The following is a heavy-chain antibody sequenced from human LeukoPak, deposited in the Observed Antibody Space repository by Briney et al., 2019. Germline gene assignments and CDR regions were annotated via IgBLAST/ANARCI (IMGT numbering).Heavy chain of an antibody. V-gene: IGHV3-21*01. CDR2: ISSSSSYI. Sequence: NPGGSLRLSCAASGFTFSSYSMNWVRQAPGKGLEWVSSISSSSSYIYYADSVKGRFTISRDNAKNSLYLQMNSLRAEDTAVYYCAMATVTTREGYFDYWGQGTLVTVSS. D-gene: IGHD4-11*01. CDR3: AMATVTTREGYFDY. J-gene: IGHJ4*02. CDR1: GFTFSSYS.